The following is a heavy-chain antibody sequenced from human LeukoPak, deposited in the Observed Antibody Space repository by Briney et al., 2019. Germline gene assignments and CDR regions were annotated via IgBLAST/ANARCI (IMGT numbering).Heavy chain of an antibody. V-gene: IGHV2-5*02. CDR2: IYWDDDR. CDR1: GFSLNTRGVG. J-gene: IGHJ4*02. D-gene: IGHD3-22*01. CDR3: AHRKNYYDSSVFDN. Sequence: SGPTLVNPTQTLTLTGTFSGFSLNTRGVGVGWIRQPPGRALEWLALIYWDDDRRYSPSLKSRLTITKDTSKKQVVLTMTNMDPVDTATYFCAHRKNYYDSSVFDNWGQGTLVTVSS.